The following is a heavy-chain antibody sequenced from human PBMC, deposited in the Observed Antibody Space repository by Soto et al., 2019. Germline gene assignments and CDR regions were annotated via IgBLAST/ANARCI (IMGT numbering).Heavy chain of an antibody. D-gene: IGHD5-12*01. CDR1: GGSISSGGYS. J-gene: IGHJ3*02. Sequence: SETLSLTCAVSGGSISSGGYSWSWIRQPPGKGLEWIGYIYHSGSTYYNPSLKSRVTISVDRSKNQFSLKLSSVTAADTAVYYCARGDSGYDYYAFDIWGQGTMVTVS. V-gene: IGHV4-30-2*01. CDR3: ARGDSGYDYYAFDI. CDR2: IYHSGST.